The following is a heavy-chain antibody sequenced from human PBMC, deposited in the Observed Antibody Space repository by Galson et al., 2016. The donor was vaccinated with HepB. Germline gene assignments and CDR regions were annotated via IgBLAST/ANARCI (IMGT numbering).Heavy chain of an antibody. D-gene: IGHD3-16*01. Sequence: LRLSCAASGFTFSSHTMHWVRQAPGKGLEWVAVISSEGSRTDYADSVKGRFTISRDISKNTVFLQMNSLRVIDTAVYYCARDNYGYGNYLDSWGQGTLVTVSS. CDR2: ISSEGSRT. CDR1: GFTFSSHT. CDR3: ARDNYGYGNYLDS. J-gene: IGHJ4*02. V-gene: IGHV3-30-3*01.